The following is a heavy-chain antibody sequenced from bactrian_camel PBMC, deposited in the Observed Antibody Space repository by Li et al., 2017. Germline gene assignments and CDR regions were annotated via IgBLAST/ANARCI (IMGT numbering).Heavy chain of an antibody. CDR3: AAGRRFRHCSGGYTAPPLADLTY. J-gene: IGHJ4*01. V-gene: IGHV3S55*01. CDR1: PRAYGTWC. D-gene: IGHD2*01. CDR2: IDSDGST. Sequence: VQLVESGGGSVQAGGSLRLSCVWSPRAYGTWCMYWFRQVLGKEREVVAGIDSDGSTSYADSVKGRFTISKDNAKNTLYLQMNSLKPEDTAMYYCAAGRRFRHCSGGYTAPPLADLTYWGQGTQVTVS.